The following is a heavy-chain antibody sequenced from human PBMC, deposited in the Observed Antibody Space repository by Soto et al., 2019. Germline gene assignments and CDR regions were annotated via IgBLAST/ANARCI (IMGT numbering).Heavy chain of an antibody. J-gene: IGHJ3*02. D-gene: IGHD6-13*01. Sequence: GGSLRLSCAASGFTFSSYSMNWVRQAPGKGLEWVSSISSSSSYIYYAASVKGRFTLSRDNAKDSLYRQMNRLRAEDTAVYYCARDGDGAGAFDIWGQGTMVTASS. V-gene: IGHV3-21*01. CDR3: ARDGDGAGAFDI. CDR1: GFTFSSYS. CDR2: ISSSSSYI.